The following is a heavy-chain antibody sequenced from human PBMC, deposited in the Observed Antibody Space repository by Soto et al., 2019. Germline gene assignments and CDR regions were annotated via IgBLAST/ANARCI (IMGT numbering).Heavy chain of an antibody. V-gene: IGHV3-33*01. Sequence: QVQLVESGGGVVQPGRSLRLSCAASGFTFSSYGMHWVRQAPGKGLEWVAVIWYDGSNKYYADSVKGRFTISRDNSKNTLYLQMNSLRAEDTAVYYCARDHGSGSYYIFDYWGQGTLVTVSS. CDR3: ARDHGSGSYYIFDY. CDR1: GFTFSSYG. D-gene: IGHD3-10*01. CDR2: IWYDGSNK. J-gene: IGHJ4*02.